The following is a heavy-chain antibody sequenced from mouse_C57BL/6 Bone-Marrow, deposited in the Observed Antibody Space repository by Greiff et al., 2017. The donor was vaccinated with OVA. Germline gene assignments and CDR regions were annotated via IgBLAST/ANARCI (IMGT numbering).Heavy chain of an antibody. J-gene: IGHJ2*01. CDR2: ISNGGGST. D-gene: IGHD1-1*01. Sequence: EVHLVESGGGLVQPGGSLKLSCAASGFTFSDYYMYWVRQTPEKRLEWVAYISNGGGSTYYPDTVKGRFTISRDNAKNTLYLQMSRLKSEDTAMYYCARVITTVVPYFDYWGQGTTLTVSS. CDR1: GFTFSDYY. CDR3: ARVITTVVPYFDY. V-gene: IGHV5-12*01.